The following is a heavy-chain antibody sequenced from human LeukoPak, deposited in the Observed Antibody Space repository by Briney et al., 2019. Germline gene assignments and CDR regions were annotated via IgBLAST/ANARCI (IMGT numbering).Heavy chain of an antibody. CDR2: IYSGGST. CDR1: GFTVSSNY. Sequence: GGSLRLSCAAPGFTVSSNYMSWVRQAPGKGLEWVSVIYSGGSTYYADSVKGRLTISRDNSKNTLYLQMNSLRAEDTAVYYCAKDRGVWAFDIWGQGTMVTVSS. D-gene: IGHD3-10*01. V-gene: IGHV3-66*02. CDR3: AKDRGVWAFDI. J-gene: IGHJ3*02.